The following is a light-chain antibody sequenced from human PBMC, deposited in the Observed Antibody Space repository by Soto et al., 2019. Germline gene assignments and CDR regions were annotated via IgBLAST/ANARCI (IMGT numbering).Light chain of an antibody. V-gene: IGLV1-44*01. CDR2: NND. CDR3: AAWDDSLYGVV. CDR1: SSNIGGNS. J-gene: IGLJ2*01. Sequence: QSVLTQPPSTSGTPGQRVTISCSGSSSNIGGNSVNWYQQLPGTAPKLLIYNNDQRPSGVPDRFSGSKSGTSASLAISGLQSEDETDYYCAAWDDSLYGVVFGGGTQLTVL.